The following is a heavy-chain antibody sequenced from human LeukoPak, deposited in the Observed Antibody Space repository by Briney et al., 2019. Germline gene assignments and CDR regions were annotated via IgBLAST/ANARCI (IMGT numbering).Heavy chain of an antibody. Sequence: GGSLRLSCAASGFTFSSYSMHWVRQAPGKGLEWVAVISFDGTKKYYADSVKGRFTISRDNSKNTLFLQMNSLRAEDTAVYYCARDEVGVWGSYPHWGQGALVTVSS. J-gene: IGHJ4*02. CDR2: ISFDGTKK. V-gene: IGHV3-30-3*01. CDR1: GFTFSSYS. CDR3: ARDEVGVWGSYPH. D-gene: IGHD3-16*02.